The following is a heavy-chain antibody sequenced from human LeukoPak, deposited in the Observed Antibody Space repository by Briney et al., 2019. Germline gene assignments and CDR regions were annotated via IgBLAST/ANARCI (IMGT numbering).Heavy chain of an antibody. CDR3: TTVTHGYFDL. CDR1: GFTVSSNY. Sequence: PGGSLRLSCAASGFTVSSNYMSWVRQAPGKGLEWVSVIYSGGSTYYADSVKGRFTISRDNSKNTLYLQMNSLRAEDTAVYYRTTVTHGYFDLWGRGTLVTVSS. J-gene: IGHJ2*01. D-gene: IGHD4-17*01. V-gene: IGHV3-66*02. CDR2: IYSGGST.